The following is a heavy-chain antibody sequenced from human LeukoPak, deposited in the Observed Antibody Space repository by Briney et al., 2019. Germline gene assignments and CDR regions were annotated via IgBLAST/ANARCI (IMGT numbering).Heavy chain of an antibody. J-gene: IGHJ4*02. CDR3: ASGNYHYFDY. CDR1: GYSFTTYW. V-gene: IGHV5-51*01. CDR2: IYPGDSDT. D-gene: IGHD1-7*01. Sequence: GESLKISCKVSGYSFTTYWIGWVRQMPGKGLEWMGIIYPGDSDTKYSPSFQSQVTISADKSITTAYLQWSSLKASDTAMYYCASGNYHYFDYWGQGTLVTVSS.